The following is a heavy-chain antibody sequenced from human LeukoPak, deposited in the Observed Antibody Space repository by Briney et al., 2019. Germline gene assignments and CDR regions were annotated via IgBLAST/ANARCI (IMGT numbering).Heavy chain of an antibody. Sequence: KPSETLSLTCVVSGYSISSGYHWGWIRPPPGEGLEWFGSVYRSGSTYYNPSLKSRVTISVDTSKNQISLKVRSVTAADTAVYYCARENWVFDYWGQGILVTVSS. CDR1: GYSISSGYH. V-gene: IGHV4-38-2*02. D-gene: IGHD7-27*01. CDR2: VYRSGST. J-gene: IGHJ4*02. CDR3: ARENWVFDY.